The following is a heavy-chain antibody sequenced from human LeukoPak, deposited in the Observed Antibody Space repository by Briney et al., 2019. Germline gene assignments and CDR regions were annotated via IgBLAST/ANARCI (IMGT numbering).Heavy chain of an antibody. CDR3: ASDSGGSYFGLLHY. CDR1: GGTFSSYA. V-gene: IGHV1-69*13. CDR2: IIPIFGTA. Sequence: ASVKVSCKASGGTFSSYAISWVRQAPGQGLEWRGGIIPIFGTANYAQKFQGRVTITADESTSTAYMELSRLRSDDTAVYYCASDSGGSYFGLLHYWGQGTLVAVSS. J-gene: IGHJ4*02. D-gene: IGHD1-26*01.